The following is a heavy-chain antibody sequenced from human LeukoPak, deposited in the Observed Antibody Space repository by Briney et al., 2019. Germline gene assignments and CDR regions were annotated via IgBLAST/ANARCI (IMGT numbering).Heavy chain of an antibody. J-gene: IGHJ5*02. V-gene: IGHV3-23*01. CDR3: ARVVLWDDFWSGYLNL. CDR2: ISPNADRT. D-gene: IGHD3-3*01. Sequence: GGSLRLSCAASGFTFGSYAMSWVRQAPGKGLEWVSFISPNADRTSKADSVEGRFTISRDNSKNTLYLQMNSLRAGDTAVYYCARVVLWDDFWSGYLNLWGQGTLVTVSS. CDR1: GFTFGSYA.